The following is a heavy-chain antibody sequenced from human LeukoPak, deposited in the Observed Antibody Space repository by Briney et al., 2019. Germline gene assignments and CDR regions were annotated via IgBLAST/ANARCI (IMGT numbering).Heavy chain of an antibody. CDR1: QFTFTTYA. V-gene: IGHV3-30*18. Sequence: GGSLRLSCAASQFTFTTYAMSWVRQAPGKGLEWVAVISYDGSNKYYADSVKGRFTISRDNSKNTLYLQMNSLRAEDTAVYYCAKGLGDYYYYGMDVWGQGTTVTVSS. CDR3: AKGLGDYYYYGMDV. CDR2: ISYDGSNK. D-gene: IGHD3-16*01. J-gene: IGHJ6*02.